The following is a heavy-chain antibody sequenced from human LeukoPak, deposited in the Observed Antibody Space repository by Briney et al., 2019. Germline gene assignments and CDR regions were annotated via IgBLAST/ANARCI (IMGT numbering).Heavy chain of an antibody. CDR3: ARVDYDRSGEDANAEYFQH. Sequence: GGSLRLSCAASGFTFSDSYMTWIRQAPGKGLEWVSYISSTAYTIFYADSVKGRFTISRDNAKNSLHLQMNSLRAEDTAIYYCARVDYDRSGEDANAEYFQHWGQGTLVTVSS. CDR1: GFTFSDSY. D-gene: IGHD3-22*01. J-gene: IGHJ1*01. V-gene: IGHV3-11*04. CDR2: ISSTAYTI.